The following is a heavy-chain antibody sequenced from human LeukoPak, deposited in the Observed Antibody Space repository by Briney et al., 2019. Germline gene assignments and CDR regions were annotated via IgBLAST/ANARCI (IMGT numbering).Heavy chain of an antibody. Sequence: ASVKVSCKASGYTSTGYYMHWVRQAPGQGLEWMGWINPNSGGTNYAQKFQGRVTMTRDTSISTAYMELSRLRSDDTAVYYCAREVYGGYDSPYYYYGMDVWGQGTTVTVSS. V-gene: IGHV1-2*02. CDR1: GYTSTGYY. CDR3: AREVYGGYDSPYYYYGMDV. CDR2: INPNSGGT. D-gene: IGHD5-12*01. J-gene: IGHJ6*02.